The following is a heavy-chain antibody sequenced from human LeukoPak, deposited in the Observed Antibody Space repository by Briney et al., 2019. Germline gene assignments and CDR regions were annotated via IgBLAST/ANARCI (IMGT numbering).Heavy chain of an antibody. V-gene: IGHV3-74*01. Sequence: GGSLRLSCAASGFTFSSHWMNWVRQAPGKGLVWVSHINSDGSSTNYADSVKGRFTISRDNAKNSLYLQMNSLRAEDTAVYYCARDSYSSGWYPPYDSSGDFDYWGQGTLVTVSS. CDR1: GFTFSSHW. CDR2: INSDGSST. D-gene: IGHD6-19*01. CDR3: ARDSYSSGWYPPYDSSGDFDY. J-gene: IGHJ4*02.